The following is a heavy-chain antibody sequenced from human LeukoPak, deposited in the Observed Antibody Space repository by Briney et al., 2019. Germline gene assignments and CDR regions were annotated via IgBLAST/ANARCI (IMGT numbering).Heavy chain of an antibody. Sequence: GGSLRLSCATSGFTFSSYSMNWARQAPGKGLEWVSSIVGSSSTYYADSLKGRFTISRDNAKNSLYLQMNSLRAEDTAVYYCARIGAGSSRDYWGQGTLVTVSS. D-gene: IGHD6-13*01. V-gene: IGHV3-21*01. CDR3: ARIGAGSSRDY. CDR2: IVGSSST. CDR1: GFTFSSYS. J-gene: IGHJ4*02.